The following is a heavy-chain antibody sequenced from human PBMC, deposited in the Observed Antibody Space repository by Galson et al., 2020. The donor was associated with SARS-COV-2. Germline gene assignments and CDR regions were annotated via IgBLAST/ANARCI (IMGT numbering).Heavy chain of an antibody. CDR1: GGSISSDTYY. D-gene: IGHD1-26*01. J-gene: IGHJ4*02. Sequence: ETSETLSLTCTVSGGSISSDTYYWDWTRQPPGKGLEWIGTIFYGGSTFYNPSLKSRVTISVDTSKNQFSLKLNSVTAADTAMYYCARTEWELLGPVDYWGQGILVTVSS. CDR2: IFYGGST. V-gene: IGHV4-39*01. CDR3: ARTEWELLGPVDY.